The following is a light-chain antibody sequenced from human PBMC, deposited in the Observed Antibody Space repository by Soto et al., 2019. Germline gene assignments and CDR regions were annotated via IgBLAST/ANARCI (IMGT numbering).Light chain of an antibody. J-gene: IGKJ4*01. CDR1: QSVSSSY. CDR2: GAS. Sequence: EIVLTQSPGTLSLSPGERATLSCRASQSVSSSYLAWYQQKPGQAPRLLIYGASSRATGIPDRFSGSGSGTDFTLTISRLDPEDFAVYYCQQYGSSPLTFGGGPRWRSN. CDR3: QQYGSSPLT. V-gene: IGKV3-20*01.